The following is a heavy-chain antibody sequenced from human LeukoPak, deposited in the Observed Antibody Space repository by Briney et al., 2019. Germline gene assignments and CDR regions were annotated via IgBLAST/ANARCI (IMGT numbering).Heavy chain of an antibody. J-gene: IGHJ4*02. CDR3: ARDPPDNWNYGRSDY. D-gene: IGHD1-7*01. Sequence: GGSLRLSCAASGFTFSSHSMNWVRQAPGKGLEWVSSISSSSSYIYYADSVKGRFTISRDNAKNSLYLQMNSLRAEDTAVYYCARDPPDNWNYGRSDYWGQGTLVTVSS. CDR2: ISSSSSYI. CDR1: GFTFSSHS. V-gene: IGHV3-21*01.